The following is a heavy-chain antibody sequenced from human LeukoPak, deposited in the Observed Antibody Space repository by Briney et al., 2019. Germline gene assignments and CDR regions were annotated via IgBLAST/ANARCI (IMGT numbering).Heavy chain of an antibody. D-gene: IGHD2-2*02. CDR3: ARDGPEDIVVVPAAIDSGFYYYGMDV. CDR2: ISSSGSTI. J-gene: IGHJ6*02. V-gene: IGHV3-11*01. Sequence: PGGALRLSCAASGFTFRDYYMSWIRQAPGKGLEWVSYISSSGSTIYYADSVKSRFTISRDNAKNSLYLQMNSLRAEDTAVYYCARDGPEDIVVVPAAIDSGFYYYGMDVWGQGTTVTVSS. CDR1: GFTFRDYY.